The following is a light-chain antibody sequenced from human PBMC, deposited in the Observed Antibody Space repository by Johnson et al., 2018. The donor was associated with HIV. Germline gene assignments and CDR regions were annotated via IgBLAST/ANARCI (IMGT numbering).Light chain of an antibody. V-gene: IGLV1-51*01. CDR2: DNN. Sequence: QSVLTQPPSVSAAPGQKVTVSCSGSSSNIGNNYVSWYQQFPGTAPKLLIYDNNKRPSGIPDRFSGSKSGKSATLGITGLQTGDEADYYCGTWDNSLSTGVFGTGTQVTVL. J-gene: IGLJ1*01. CDR1: SSNIGNNY. CDR3: GTWDNSLSTGV.